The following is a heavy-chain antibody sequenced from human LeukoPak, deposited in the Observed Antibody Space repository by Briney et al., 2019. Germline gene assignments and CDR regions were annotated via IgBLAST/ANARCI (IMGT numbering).Heavy chain of an antibody. J-gene: IGHJ5*02. CDR3: ARDCGYGYAIEA. CDR1: GFTSNTYI. CDR2: SDHYCTEI. D-gene: IGHD5-18*01. Sequence: PGGSLRLSCAASGFTSNTYILNSVRQAPGKGLEWVSDSDHYCTEILYGGFTEGRFTLSSDDAKNSLYLQMNSLRVEDTAVYYCARDCGYGYAIEAWGQGTLVTVSS. V-gene: IGHV3-48*01.